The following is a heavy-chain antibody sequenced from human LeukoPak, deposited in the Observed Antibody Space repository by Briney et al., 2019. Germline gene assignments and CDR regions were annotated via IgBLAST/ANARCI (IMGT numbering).Heavy chain of an antibody. J-gene: IGHJ4*02. CDR1: GFNFSPYW. Sequence: HPGGSLRLSCTASGFNFSPYWMTWVRHVPGKGLEWVANIREDGSEIYYVDAVKGRFSISRDNAKTSLYLQMHSLSVADTGLYYCVTDQTGRHPYFFDYWGQGTLVTVSS. D-gene: IGHD3-10*01. CDR2: IREDGSEI. CDR3: VTDQTGRHPYFFDY. V-gene: IGHV3-7*01.